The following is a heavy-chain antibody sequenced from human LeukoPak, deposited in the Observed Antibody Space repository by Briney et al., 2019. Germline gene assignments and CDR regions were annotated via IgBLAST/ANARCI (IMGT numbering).Heavy chain of an antibody. CDR1: GFNFNNYG. CDR2: IGGTDDST. D-gene: IGHD2/OR15-2a*01. CDR3: ARENIFDF. V-gene: IGHV3-23*01. J-gene: IGHJ4*01. Sequence: GGSLRLSCAVSGFNFNNYGVSWVRQAPGKGPEWVSAIGGTDDSTYYADSVKGRFTISRDNSRNTVYLQMNSLRVADTALYFCARENIFDFWGQGTLVTVSS.